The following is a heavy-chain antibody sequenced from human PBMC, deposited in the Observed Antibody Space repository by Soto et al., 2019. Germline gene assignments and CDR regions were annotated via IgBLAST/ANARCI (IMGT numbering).Heavy chain of an antibody. CDR1: GGSFSGYY. V-gene: IGHV4-34*01. Sequence: QVQLQQWGAGPLRPLETLSLTCGVSGGSFSGYYWAWIRQSPGEGLEWIGEINDRGSINYNPSLKSRVSISVHTSKNHYSLNLRSVTAADTAVYYCARESHDILTGPPWVWYFDLWGRGTLVTVSS. CDR3: ARESHDILTGPPWVWYFDL. J-gene: IGHJ2*01. CDR2: INDRGSI. D-gene: IGHD3-9*01.